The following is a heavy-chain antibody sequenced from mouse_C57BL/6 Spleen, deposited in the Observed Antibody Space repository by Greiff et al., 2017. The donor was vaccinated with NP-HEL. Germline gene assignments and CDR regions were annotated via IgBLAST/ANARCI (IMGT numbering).Heavy chain of an antibody. CDR1: GYTFTSYW. CDR3: ARGATSGYWFAY. J-gene: IGHJ3*01. V-gene: IGHV1-64*01. Sequence: VQLQQPGAELVKPGASVKLSCKASGYTFTSYWMHWVKQRPGQGLEWIGMIHPNSGSTNYNEKFKSKATLTVDKSSSTAYMQLSSLTSEDSAVYYCARGATSGYWFAYWGQGTLVTVSA. CDR2: IHPNSGST. D-gene: IGHD3-2*02.